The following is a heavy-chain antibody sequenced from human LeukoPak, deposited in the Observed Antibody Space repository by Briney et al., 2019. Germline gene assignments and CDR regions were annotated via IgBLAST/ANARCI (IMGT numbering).Heavy chain of an antibody. J-gene: IGHJ4*02. V-gene: IGHV4-34*01. CDR1: GGSFSGYY. Sequence: SETLSLTCAVYGGSFSGYYWSWIRQPPGKGLEWIGEINHSGSTNYNPSLKSRVTISVDTSKNQFSLKLSSVTAGDTAVYYCARPLSAYDSWAQGPLVTVSS. D-gene: IGHD5-12*01. CDR2: INHSGST. CDR3: ARPLSAYDS.